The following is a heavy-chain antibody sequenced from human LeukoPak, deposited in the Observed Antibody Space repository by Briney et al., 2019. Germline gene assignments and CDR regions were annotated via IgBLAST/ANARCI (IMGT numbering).Heavy chain of an antibody. J-gene: IGHJ4*02. V-gene: IGHV3-23*01. CDR1: GFTFSSYG. CDR2: ISGGGVST. Sequence: GGSLRLSCAASGFTFSSYGMSWVRQAPGKGLEWVSTISGGGVSTYYADSGKGRFTISRDNSKNTLHLQMNSLRAEDTAVYYCAKEYYFDYWGQGTLVTVSS. CDR3: AKEYYFDY.